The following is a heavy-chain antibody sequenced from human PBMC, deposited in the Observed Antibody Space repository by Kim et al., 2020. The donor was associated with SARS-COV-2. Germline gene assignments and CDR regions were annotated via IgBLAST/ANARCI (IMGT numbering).Heavy chain of an antibody. CDR1: GFTVSSHY. CDR3: ARNDYGDSLFDF. V-gene: IGHV3-53*01. Sequence: GGSLRLSCAASGFTVSSHYMSWVRQAPGKGPEWVSVIYRGGSTYYADSVKGRFTISRENSKNALYLQMNSLRAEDTAVYYCARNDYGDSLFDFWGQGTLVTVSS. CDR2: IYRGGST. D-gene: IGHD4-17*01. J-gene: IGHJ4*02.